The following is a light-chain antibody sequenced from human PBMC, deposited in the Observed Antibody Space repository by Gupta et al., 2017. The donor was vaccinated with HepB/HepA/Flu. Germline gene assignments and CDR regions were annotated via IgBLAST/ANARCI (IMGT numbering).Light chain of an antibody. J-gene: IGLJ2*01. CDR2: SNN. Sequence: QSVLTQPPSASGTPGQRVTISCSGSSSNIGTNTVNWYQQLPGTAPKLLIYSNNQRPPGVPGRFSGSKSGTPGSLAISGLQAEDEADYYCSSWDDNLNGVVFGGGTKLTVL. CDR3: SSWDDNLNGVV. CDR1: SSNIGTNT. V-gene: IGLV1-44*01.